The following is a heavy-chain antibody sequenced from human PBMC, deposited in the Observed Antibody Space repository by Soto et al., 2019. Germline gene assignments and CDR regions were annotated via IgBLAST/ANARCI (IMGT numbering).Heavy chain of an antibody. CDR1: GGSISSSSFY. CDR2: IYYSGST. D-gene: IGHD2-15*01. Sequence: QLRETLSLTCTVSGGSISSSSFYWGWIRQPPGKGLEWIGSIYYSGSTYYNPSLKSRVTTSVDTSKNQFSLELSSVTAADTAVYYCARHAARLIITAFDYWGQGTLVTVSS. CDR3: ARHAARLIITAFDY. V-gene: IGHV4-39*01. J-gene: IGHJ4*02.